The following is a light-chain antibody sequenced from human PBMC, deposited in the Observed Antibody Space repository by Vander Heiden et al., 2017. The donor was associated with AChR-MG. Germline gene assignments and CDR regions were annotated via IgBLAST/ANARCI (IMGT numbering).Light chain of an antibody. V-gene: IGLV2-14*01. J-gene: IGLJ1*01. Sequence: QSALTQPASVSGSPGQSITISFTRTTSDVRAYNYVSWYQQHSGKAPRLMIYDVSKRPSGVSDRFSGSKSGNTASLTISGLQAEDEADYYCSSYTRSTTGGSTYVFGTGTKVTVL. CDR3: SSYTRSTTGGSTYV. CDR1: TSDVRAYNY. CDR2: DVS.